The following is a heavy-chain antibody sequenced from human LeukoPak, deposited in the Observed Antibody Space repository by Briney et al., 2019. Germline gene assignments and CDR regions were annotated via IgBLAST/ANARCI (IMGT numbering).Heavy chain of an antibody. J-gene: IGHJ4*02. CDR1: GFTVSTNY. CDR2: IYSGGTT. CDR3: ARYDYGRSGFDY. D-gene: IGHD5-12*01. Sequence: GGSLRLSCAASGFTVSTNYMSWVRQAPGKGLEWVSVIYSGGTTYYADSVKGRFSISRDSSKNTLDLQMNSLRAEDTAVYYCARYDYGRSGFDYWGQGTLVTVSS. V-gene: IGHV3-66*01.